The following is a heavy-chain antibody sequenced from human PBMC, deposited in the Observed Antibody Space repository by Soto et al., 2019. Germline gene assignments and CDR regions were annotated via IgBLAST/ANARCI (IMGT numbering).Heavy chain of an antibody. CDR1: GFTFSSYG. CDR2: IAYDGSNK. CDR3: AKDRLLSSGWSIHGMDF. J-gene: IGHJ6*02. D-gene: IGHD6-19*01. V-gene: IGHV3-30*18. Sequence: GGSLRLSCAASGFTFSSYGMHWVRQAPGKGLEWVAVIAYDGSNKYYADSVKGRFTISRDNSKNTLYLQMNSLRAEDTAVYYCAKDRLLSSGWSIHGMDFWGQGTTVTSP.